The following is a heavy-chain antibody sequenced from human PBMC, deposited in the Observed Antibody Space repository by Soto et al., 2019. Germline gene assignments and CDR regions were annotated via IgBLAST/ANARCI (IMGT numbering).Heavy chain of an antibody. V-gene: IGHV4-39*01. J-gene: IGHJ4*02. CDR3: ARRGLPGYYDFWSGYPYFDY. CDR1: GGSISSSSYY. CDR2: IYYSGST. D-gene: IGHD3-3*01. Sequence: SETLSLTCTVSGGSISSSSYYWGWIRQPPGKGLEWIGSIYYSGSTYYNPSLKSRVTISVDTSKNQFSLKLSSVTAADTAVYYCARRGLPGYYDFWSGYPYFDYWGQATLVTVSS.